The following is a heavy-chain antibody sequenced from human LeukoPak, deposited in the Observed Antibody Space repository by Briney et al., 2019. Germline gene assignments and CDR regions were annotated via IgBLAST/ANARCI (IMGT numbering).Heavy chain of an antibody. V-gene: IGHV1-2*02. CDR2: INPNNGGT. Sequence: ASVKVSCKASGYTFTSYDISWVRQAPGQGPEWMGWINPNNGGTNFAQKFQGRFTMTRDTSISTAYMELTRLRSDDTAVYYCAADRLSRADYMDFWGKGTTVTVSS. CDR1: GYTFTSYD. D-gene: IGHD6-6*01. J-gene: IGHJ6*03. CDR3: AADRLSRADYMDF.